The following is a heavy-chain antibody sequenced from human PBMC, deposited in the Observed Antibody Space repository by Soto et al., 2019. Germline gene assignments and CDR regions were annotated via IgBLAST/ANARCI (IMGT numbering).Heavy chain of an antibody. Sequence: QVQLVESGGGLVKPGGSLRLSCAASGFTFSDYYMSWIRQAPGKGLEWVSYISSSGSTIYYADSVKGRVTISWDNAKHSLYLQMNSLRAKDTAMYYCARGGDLIAGALGDAFDIWGQGTMVTVSS. V-gene: IGHV3-11*01. J-gene: IGHJ3*02. CDR3: ARGGDLIAGALGDAFDI. D-gene: IGHD3-16*01. CDR1: GFTFSDYY. CDR2: ISSSGSTI.